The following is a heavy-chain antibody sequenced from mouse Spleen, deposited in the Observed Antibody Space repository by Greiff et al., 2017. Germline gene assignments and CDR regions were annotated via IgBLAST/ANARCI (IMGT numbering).Heavy chain of an antibody. J-gene: IGHJ4*01. D-gene: IGHD1-1*01. CDR2: INPNNGGT. Sequence: EVQLQQSGPELVKPGASVKIPCKASGYTFTDYNMDWVKQSHGKSLEWIGDINPNNGGTIYNQKFKGKATLTVDKSSSTAYMELRSLTSEDTAVYYCARRFFYTHYYGSSYAMDYWGQGTSVTVSS. V-gene: IGHV1-18*01. CDR1: GYTFTDYN. CDR3: ARRFFYTHYYGSSYAMDY.